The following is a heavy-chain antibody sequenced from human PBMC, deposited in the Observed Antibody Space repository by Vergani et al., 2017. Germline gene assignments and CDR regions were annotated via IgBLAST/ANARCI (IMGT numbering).Heavy chain of an antibody. Sequence: QVQLQESGPGLVRPSQTLSLTCTVSGGSINSGDYYWSWIRQPPGKGLEWIGYIYYSGSTYYNPSLKSRVTISVDTSKNQFSLKLSSVTAADTAVYYCARRPWSYYDAFDIWGQGTMVTVSS. D-gene: IGHD1-26*01. CDR3: ARRPWSYYDAFDI. V-gene: IGHV4-30-4*08. J-gene: IGHJ3*02. CDR1: GGSINSGDYY. CDR2: IYYSGST.